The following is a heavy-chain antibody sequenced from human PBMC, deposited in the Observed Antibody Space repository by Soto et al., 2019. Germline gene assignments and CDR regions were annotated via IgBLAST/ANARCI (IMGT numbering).Heavy chain of an antibody. CDR3: VRGFRGFDS. Sequence: EVQLVESGGGLVQPGGSLRLSCEVSGFILSDHYMDWVRQAPGKGLEWVGRSRNKAHTYSTEYAASVNGRFTISRDDSKNSTYLQMNSLKAEDTAVYYCVRGFRGFDSWGQGTLVTVSS. D-gene: IGHD3-10*01. CDR1: GFILSDHY. V-gene: IGHV3-72*01. CDR2: SRNKAHTYST. J-gene: IGHJ4*02.